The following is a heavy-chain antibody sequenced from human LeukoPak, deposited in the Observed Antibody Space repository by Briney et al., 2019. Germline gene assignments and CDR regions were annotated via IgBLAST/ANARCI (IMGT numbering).Heavy chain of an antibody. J-gene: IGHJ4*02. D-gene: IGHD3-16*02. CDR1: GFTFSSYG. Sequence: GGSLRLSCAASGFTFSSYGMHWVRQAPGKGLEWVAVIWYDGSNKYYADSVKGRFTISRDNSKNTLYLQMNSLRAEDTAVYYCARDSRQVRDALDYWGQGTLVTVSS. CDR2: IWYDGSNK. CDR3: ARDSRQVRDALDY. V-gene: IGHV3-33*01.